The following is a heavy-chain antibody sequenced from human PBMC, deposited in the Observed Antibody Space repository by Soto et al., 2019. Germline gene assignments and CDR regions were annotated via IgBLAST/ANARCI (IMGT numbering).Heavy chain of an antibody. V-gene: IGHV1-8*01. D-gene: IGHD3-3*01. Sequence: PEASVKVSCKASGYTFTSYDINWVRQATGQGLEWMGWMNPNSGHTGYAHKFQGRVTLTRNTSISTAYMELSSLRSEDTALYYCARENRDFWSGYYSFNGMDVWGQGTTVTVSS. CDR2: MNPNSGHT. J-gene: IGHJ6*02. CDR1: GYTFTSYD. CDR3: ARENRDFWSGYYSFNGMDV.